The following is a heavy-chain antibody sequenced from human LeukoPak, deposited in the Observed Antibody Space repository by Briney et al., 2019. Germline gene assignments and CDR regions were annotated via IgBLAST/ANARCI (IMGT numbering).Heavy chain of an antibody. J-gene: IGHJ4*02. CDR3: ARALERTGY. CDR2: INSDGSTT. CDR1: GFTFSSYW. Sequence: GGSVRLSCAASGFTFSSYWMHWARHAPGRGLVWVSRINSDGSTTAYADSVRGRFTISRDNAKNTLYLQMNSLRDEDTAMYYCARALERTGYWGQGTLVTVSS. V-gene: IGHV3-74*01. D-gene: IGHD1-1*01.